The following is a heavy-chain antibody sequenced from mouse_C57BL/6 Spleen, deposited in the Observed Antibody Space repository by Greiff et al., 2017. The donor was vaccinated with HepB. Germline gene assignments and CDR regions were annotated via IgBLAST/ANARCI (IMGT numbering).Heavy chain of an antibody. D-gene: IGHD1-1*01. Sequence: QVQLQQPGAELVRPGSSVKLSCKASGYTFTSYWVDWVKQRPGQGLEWIGNIYPSDSETHYNQKFKDKATLTVDKSSSTAYMQLSSLTSEDSAVYYCARVYYGSSPAFAYWGQGTLVTVSA. J-gene: IGHJ3*01. CDR3: ARVYYGSSPAFAY. CDR2: IYPSDSET. V-gene: IGHV1-61*01. CDR1: GYTFTSYW.